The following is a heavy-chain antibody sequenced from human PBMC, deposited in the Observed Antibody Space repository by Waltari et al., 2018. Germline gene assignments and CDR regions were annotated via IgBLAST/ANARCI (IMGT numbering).Heavy chain of an antibody. CDR2: IYTSGST. CDR3: ARAGLIVSRGGLPYYYYGMDV. Sequence: QVQLQESGPGLVKPSQTLSLTCTVSVGSISSGSYYWSWIRQPAGKGLEWIGRIYTSGSTNYNPSLKSRVTISVDTSINTAYMELSRVRPNDTAVYYCARAGLIVSRGGLPYYYYGMDVWGQGTTVIVSS. V-gene: IGHV4-61*02. CDR1: VGSISSGSYY. D-gene: IGHD3-10*01. J-gene: IGHJ6*02.